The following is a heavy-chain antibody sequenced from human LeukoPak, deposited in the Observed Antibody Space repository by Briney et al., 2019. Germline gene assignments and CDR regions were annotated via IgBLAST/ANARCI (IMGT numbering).Heavy chain of an antibody. J-gene: IGHJ3*02. CDR3: ARVITRRLLWFGESHPDAFDI. D-gene: IGHD3-10*01. CDR2: INAGNGNT. CDR1: GYTFTSYA. V-gene: IGHV1-3*01. Sequence: GASVKVSCKASGYTFTSYAMHWVRQAPGQRLEWMGWINAGNGNTKYSQKFQGRVTITRDTSASTAYMELSSLRSEDTAVYYCARVITRRLLWFGESHPDAFDIWGQGTMVTVSS.